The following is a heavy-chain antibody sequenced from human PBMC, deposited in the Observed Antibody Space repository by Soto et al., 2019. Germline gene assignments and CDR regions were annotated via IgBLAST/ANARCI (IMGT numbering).Heavy chain of an antibody. CDR1: GGSISSYY. V-gene: IGHV4-59*08. CDR3: ARTYYDILTGVHFDY. J-gene: IGHJ4*02. CDR2: IYYSGST. Sequence: PSETLSLTCTVSGGSISSYYWSWIRQPPGKGLEWIGYIYYSGSTNYNPSLKSRVTISVDTSKNQFSLKLSSVTAADTAVYYCARTYYDILTGVHFDYWGQGTLVTVS. D-gene: IGHD3-9*01.